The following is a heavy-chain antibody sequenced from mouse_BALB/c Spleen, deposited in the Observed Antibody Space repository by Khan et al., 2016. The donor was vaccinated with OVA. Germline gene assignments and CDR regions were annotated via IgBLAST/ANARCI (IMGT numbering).Heavy chain of an antibody. CDR2: VRTGGSYT. V-gene: IGHV5-6*01. CDR1: GFTFSTYG. CDR3: TRLAYYYDSEGFAY. D-gene: IGHD1-1*01. Sequence: EVELVESGGDLVKPGGSLKLSCAASGFTFSTYGMSWVRQAPDKRLAWVATVRTGGSYTYYPDSVKGRFTISRDNAKNTLYLQMSGLRSEDTAMFYCTRLAYYYDSEGFAYWGKGTLVTVSA. J-gene: IGHJ3*01.